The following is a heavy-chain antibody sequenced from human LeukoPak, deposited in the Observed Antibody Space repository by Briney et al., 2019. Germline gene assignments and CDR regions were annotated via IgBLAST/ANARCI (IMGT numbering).Heavy chain of an antibody. CDR1: GFTVSSNY. D-gene: IGHD3-22*01. Sequence: GRSLRRSCAASGFTVSSNYMSWVRQAPGKGLEWVSVIYSGGSTYYADSVKGRFTISRDNSKNTLYLQMNSLRAEDTAVYYCARDPVNSYDGSGYYIWGQGTLVTVSS. CDR2: IYSGGST. J-gene: IGHJ4*02. V-gene: IGHV3-66*02. CDR3: ARDPVNSYDGSGYYI.